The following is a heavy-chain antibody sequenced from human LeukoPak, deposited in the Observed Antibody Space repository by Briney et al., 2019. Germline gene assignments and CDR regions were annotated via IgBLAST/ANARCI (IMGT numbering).Heavy chain of an antibody. J-gene: IGHJ4*02. V-gene: IGHV3-64*01. CDR3: AGGRGYIYGSDY. CDR1: DFMFSNYD. Sequence: GGSLRLSCAASDFMFSNYDMHWVRQAPGKGLEYVSHISADVGSTYYAISVKGRFTISRDNSKNTLYLQMGGLRAEDMAVYYCAGGRGYIYGSDYWGQGTLVTVSS. CDR2: ISADVGST. D-gene: IGHD5-18*01.